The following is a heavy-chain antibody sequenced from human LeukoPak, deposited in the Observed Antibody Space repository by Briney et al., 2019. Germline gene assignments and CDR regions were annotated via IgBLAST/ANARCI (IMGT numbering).Heavy chain of an antibody. Sequence: GGSLRLSCAASGLTSGDYAIHWVRQAPGKGLEWVSVISGDGDGVYYADYVKGRFTISRDNRKNSLHLRMNSLRTEDSALYYCAIDSPPAYGDYLGMDVWGQGTTVTVSS. CDR1: GLTSGDYA. CDR2: ISGDGDGV. CDR3: AIDSPPAYGDYLGMDV. J-gene: IGHJ6*02. V-gene: IGHV3-43*02. D-gene: IGHD4-17*01.